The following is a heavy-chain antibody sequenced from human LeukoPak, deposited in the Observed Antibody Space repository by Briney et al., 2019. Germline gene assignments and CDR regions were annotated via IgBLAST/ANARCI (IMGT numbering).Heavy chain of an antibody. Sequence: NPGGSLRLSCAASGFTLSSYGMHWVRQAPGKGLEWVSAISGSGGSTYYADSVKGRFTISRDNSKNTLYLQMNSLRAEDTAVYYCAKDRQQLVFSRGAFDYWGQGTLVTVSS. V-gene: IGHV3-23*01. CDR3: AKDRQQLVFSRGAFDY. J-gene: IGHJ4*02. D-gene: IGHD6-13*01. CDR1: GFTLSSYG. CDR2: ISGSGGST.